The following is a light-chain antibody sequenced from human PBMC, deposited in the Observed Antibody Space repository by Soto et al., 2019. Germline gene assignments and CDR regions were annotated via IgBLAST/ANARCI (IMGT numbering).Light chain of an antibody. V-gene: IGLV2-14*03. CDR2: DAS. J-gene: IGLJ1*01. Sequence: QSALTQPASVSASPGQSITISCIGTYSDIGGYKHVSWYQQHPGKAPKLIIYDASSRPSGISNRFSASKSANTASLTISGLQADDEADYYCSYYTSSTSLLIFGAGTKVTVL. CDR1: YSDIGGYKH. CDR3: SYYTSSTSLLI.